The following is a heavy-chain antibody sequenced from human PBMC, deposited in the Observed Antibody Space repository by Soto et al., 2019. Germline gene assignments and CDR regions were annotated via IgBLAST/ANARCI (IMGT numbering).Heavy chain of an antibody. J-gene: IGHJ4*02. Sequence: QVQLVQSGADVKKPGASVRVSCKASGYTFTDYGITWVRQAPGQGLEWMGWISAKNGDTNLAQKFRGRVTLTTDTSTGTAYMDLRSLTPDDTAVYYCARGPTETASDYGCQGTLVTVS. CDR2: ISAKNGDT. CDR3: ARGPTETASDY. V-gene: IGHV1-18*01. D-gene: IGHD5-18*01. CDR1: GYTFTDYG.